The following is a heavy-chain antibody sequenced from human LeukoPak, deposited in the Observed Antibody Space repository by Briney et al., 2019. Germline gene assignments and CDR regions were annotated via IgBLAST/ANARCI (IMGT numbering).Heavy chain of an antibody. CDR2: INPKSGGT. J-gene: IGHJ4*02. CDR1: GYTFTDYY. D-gene: IGHD6-19*01. Sequence: ASVKVSCKASGYTFTDYYIHWVRQAPGQDFEWMVRINPKSGGTEYAQKFQGRVTMTRDPSLSTAYMELSRLRSDDTAVFYCARASTVAGNHRPFDYWGQGTLVTVSS. CDR3: ARASTVAGNHRPFDY. V-gene: IGHV1-2*06.